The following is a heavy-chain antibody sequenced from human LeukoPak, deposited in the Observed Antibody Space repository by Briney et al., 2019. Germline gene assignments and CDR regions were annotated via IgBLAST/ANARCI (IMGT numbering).Heavy chain of an antibody. D-gene: IGHD7-27*01. Sequence: PGGSLRLSCAASGFTFSSYWMSWVRQAPGKGLEWVANIKQDGSEKYYVDSVKGRFAISRDNAKNSLYLQMNSLRAEDTAVYYCARSLGIGLFDYWGQGTLVTVSS. CDR1: GFTFSSYW. CDR3: ARSLGIGLFDY. V-gene: IGHV3-7*01. CDR2: IKQDGSEK. J-gene: IGHJ4*02.